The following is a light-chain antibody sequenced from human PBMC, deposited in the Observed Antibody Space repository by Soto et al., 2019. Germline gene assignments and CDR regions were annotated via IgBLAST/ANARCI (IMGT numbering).Light chain of an antibody. J-gene: IGKJ4*01. Sequence: DIVMTQSPDSLAVSLGERATINCKSSQSILYSTNNKNYLAWYQQKPGQPPKLLIYWASTRESVVPDRFSGSGSGTDFTLTIYSLQAEDVAVYYCQQYYSLPLTFGGGTKVEIK. V-gene: IGKV4-1*01. CDR3: QQYYSLPLT. CDR2: WAS. CDR1: QSILYSTNNKNY.